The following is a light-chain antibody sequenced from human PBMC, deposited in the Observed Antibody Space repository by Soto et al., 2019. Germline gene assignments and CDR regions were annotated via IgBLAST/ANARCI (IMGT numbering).Light chain of an antibody. J-gene: IGKJ5*01. CDR1: QSVSSN. CDR2: GAS. V-gene: IGKV3-15*01. Sequence: EIVMTQSPATLSVSPGERATLSCRASQSVSSNLAWYQQKPGQAPRLLIYGASTRATGIPARFSGSGSGTEFTLTISSLQSEDFAVYHCQQYQSWPITFGQGTRLEIE. CDR3: QQYQSWPIT.